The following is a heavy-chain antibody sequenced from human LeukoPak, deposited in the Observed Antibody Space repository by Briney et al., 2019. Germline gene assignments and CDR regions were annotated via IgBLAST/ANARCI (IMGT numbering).Heavy chain of an antibody. CDR2: IMPLFGTA. D-gene: IGHD4-17*01. J-gene: IGHJ5*02. Sequence: ASVKVSCKTSGGTFNNSAISWVRQAPGQGLEWLGGIMPLFGTAGYAQKFQGRVTLTKDESTRTVYLGLTSLTSDDTAAYYCARDVHGDYGSGWFDPWGQGTLVSVSS. V-gene: IGHV1-69*05. CDR3: ARDVHGDYGSGWFDP. CDR1: GGTFNNSA.